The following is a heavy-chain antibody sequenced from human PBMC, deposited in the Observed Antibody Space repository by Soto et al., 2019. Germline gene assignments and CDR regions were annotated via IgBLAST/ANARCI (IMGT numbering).Heavy chain of an antibody. CDR1: GFTFSTYA. J-gene: IGHJ6*02. CDR3: SRERSLGIYYYCGMDV. D-gene: IGHD2-15*01. V-gene: IGHV3-33*01. Sequence: QGQLVESGGGVVQPGRSLRLSCAASGFTFSTYAMHWVRQAPGKGLEWVADILYDGSNKFYADSVKGRFTISRDNSKNTLYLQMNSLSAENTAVYYGSRERSLGIYYYCGMDVLGHWTTVPVSS. CDR2: ILYDGSNK.